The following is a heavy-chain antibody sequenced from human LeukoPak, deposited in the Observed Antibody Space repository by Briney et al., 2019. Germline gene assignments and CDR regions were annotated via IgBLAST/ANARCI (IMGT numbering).Heavy chain of an antibody. CDR1: GGSITSSSYY. D-gene: IGHD4-17*01. Sequence: SETLSLTCTVSGGSITSSSYYWGWIRQPPGKGLEWIGSIYHSGSTYYHPSLKSRVTISVDTAKNQFSLKLGSVNAADTAVYYCARPTSYYGDYMWWGQGALVTVSS. J-gene: IGHJ4*02. CDR3: ARPTSYYGDYMW. V-gene: IGHV4-39*01. CDR2: IYHSGST.